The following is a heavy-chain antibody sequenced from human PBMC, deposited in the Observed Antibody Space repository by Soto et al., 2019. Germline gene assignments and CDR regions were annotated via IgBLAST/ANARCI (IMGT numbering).Heavy chain of an antibody. CDR2: ISAYNGNT. V-gene: IGHV1-18*01. CDR3: ARGRESWELPRTDLYFDY. Sequence: ASVKDSCKASGYTFTRYGISWVRQAPGQGLEWMGWISAYNGNTNYAQKLQGRVTMTTDTSTSTAYMELRSLRSDDTAVYYCARGRESWELPRTDLYFDYWRKVIQITVTS. CDR1: GYTFTRYG. J-gene: IGHJ4*01. D-gene: IGHD1-26*01.